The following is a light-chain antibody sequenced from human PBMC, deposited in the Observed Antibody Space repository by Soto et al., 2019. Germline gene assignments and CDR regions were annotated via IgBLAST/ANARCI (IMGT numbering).Light chain of an antibody. CDR2: AAS. CDR3: QKYNSATLT. J-gene: IGKJ4*01. V-gene: IGKV1-27*01. CDR1: QGISVY. Sequence: DIQMTQSPSSLSASLGDRVTITCRASQGISVYLAWFQQKPGKVPKLLIYAASTLQSGVPSRFSGSGSGTECTLTISSLQPEDVATYYCQKYNSATLTFGGGTKVEIK.